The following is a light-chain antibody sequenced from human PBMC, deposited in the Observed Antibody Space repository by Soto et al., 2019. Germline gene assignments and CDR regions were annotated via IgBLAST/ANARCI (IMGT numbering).Light chain of an antibody. CDR1: SSNIGAGSD. CDR2: GSY. Sequence: QSLLAQPRSVSGAPGQRVTISCTGSSSNIGAGSDVHWYQQVPGTAPKLLVYGSYNRPSGVPDRFSGSKSGTSASLAITGLQAEDEADFYCQSYDSSLSAWVFGTGTKVTVL. CDR3: QSYDSSLSAWV. J-gene: IGLJ1*01. V-gene: IGLV1-40*01.